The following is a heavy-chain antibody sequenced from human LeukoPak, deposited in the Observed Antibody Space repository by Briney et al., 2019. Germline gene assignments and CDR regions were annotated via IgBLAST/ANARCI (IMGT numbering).Heavy chain of an antibody. CDR1: GYTFSSYY. D-gene: IGHD4-17*01. CDR2: INPSGGST. CDR3: ARVDTVTTDFDY. V-gene: IGHV1-46*01. J-gene: IGHJ4*02. Sequence: GASVKVSCKASGYTFSSYYMHWVRQAPGQGLEWMGIINPSGGSTSYAQKFQGRVTMTRDTSTSTVYMELCSLRSEDTAVYYCARVDTVTTDFDYWGQGTLVTVSS.